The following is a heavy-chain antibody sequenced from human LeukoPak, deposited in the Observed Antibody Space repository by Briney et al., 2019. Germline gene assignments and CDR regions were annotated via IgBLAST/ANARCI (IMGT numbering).Heavy chain of an antibody. D-gene: IGHD2-2*01. V-gene: IGHV3-23*01. CDR3: AKDQGQAVVPRRFDN. CDR2: IYYSGGNT. Sequence: GGSLILSCAASGFMFSNFAMSWVRQAPGKGVELVSTIYYSGGNTYSADSVKGRFTISRDNAKNTLYLQMNSLRAEDTAVYYCAKDQGQAVVPRRFDNWGQGTLVTVSS. J-gene: IGHJ4*02. CDR1: GFMFSNFA.